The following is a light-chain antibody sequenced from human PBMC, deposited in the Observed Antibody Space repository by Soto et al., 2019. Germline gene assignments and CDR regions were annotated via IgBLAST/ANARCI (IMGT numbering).Light chain of an antibody. Sequence: EIVLTQSPGTLSLSPGERATLSCRASQSVSSSYLAWYQQKPGQTPRLLIYGASTRASGVPAKFSGSGSGTEFTLTISRLEPEDFAVYYCQQYGSSPTFGEGTRLEIK. CDR3: QQYGSSPT. V-gene: IGKV3-20*01. CDR2: GAS. J-gene: IGKJ5*01. CDR1: QSVSSSY.